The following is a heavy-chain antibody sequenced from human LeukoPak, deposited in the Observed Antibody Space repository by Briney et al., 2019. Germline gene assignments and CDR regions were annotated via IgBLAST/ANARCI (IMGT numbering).Heavy chain of an antibody. CDR1: GFTFSSYA. V-gene: IGHV3-23*01. D-gene: IGHD2-2*01. Sequence: PGGSLRLSCAASGFTFSSYAMSWVRQAPGKGLEWVSAVSGSGAYTYYVDSVRGRFTISRDNSKNTLYLQLNSLTAEDTAVYYCAKARDIVVVPAAMCALDVWGQGTTVTVSS. J-gene: IGHJ6*02. CDR3: AKARDIVVVPAAMCALDV. CDR2: VSGSGAYT.